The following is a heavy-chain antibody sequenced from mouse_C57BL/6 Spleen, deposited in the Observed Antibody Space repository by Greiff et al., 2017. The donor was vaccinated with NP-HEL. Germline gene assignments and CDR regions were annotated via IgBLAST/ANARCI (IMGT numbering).Heavy chain of an antibody. CDR3: AKTRYGYEGAMDY. V-gene: IGHV2-5*01. Sequence: VKLMESGPGLVQPSQSLSITCTVSGFSLTSYGVHWVRQSPGKGLEWLGVIWRGGSTDYNAAFMSRLSITKDNSKSQVFFKMNSLQADDTAIYYCAKTRYGYEGAMDYWGQGTSVTVSS. CDR2: IWRGGST. J-gene: IGHJ4*01. CDR1: GFSLTSYG. D-gene: IGHD2-2*01.